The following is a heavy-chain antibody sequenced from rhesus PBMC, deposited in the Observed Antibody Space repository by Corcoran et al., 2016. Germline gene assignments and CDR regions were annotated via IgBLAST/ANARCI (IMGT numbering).Heavy chain of an antibody. D-gene: IGHD4-29*01. J-gene: IGHJ4*01. V-gene: IGHV3-30*02. CDR1: GFTFAKSW. CDR3: TTYGSNSLDY. CDR2: IKTTGEGEPP. Sequence: EVHLVESGAGSVQLGGSLRLSCAASGFTFAKSWLNWVPQAPGKGLKWVARIKTTGEGEPPGYAASVTGRFTVSRDDSKNTLYLEMTSLRTDDMAVYYCTTYGSNSLDYWGQGVLVTVSS.